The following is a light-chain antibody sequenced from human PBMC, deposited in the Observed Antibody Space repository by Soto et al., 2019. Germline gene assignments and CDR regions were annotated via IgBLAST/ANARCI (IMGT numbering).Light chain of an antibody. V-gene: IGKV1-39*01. CDR1: QSISSY. CDR3: QQYYSTPWT. Sequence: DILMTQSPSSLSASVGDRVTLTCRASQSISSYLNWYQQKPGKAPKLLIYAASTLQSGVPSRFSGSRSGTAFTLTISSLQPEDFATYYCQQYYSTPWTFGQGTKVDSK. J-gene: IGKJ1*01. CDR2: AAS.